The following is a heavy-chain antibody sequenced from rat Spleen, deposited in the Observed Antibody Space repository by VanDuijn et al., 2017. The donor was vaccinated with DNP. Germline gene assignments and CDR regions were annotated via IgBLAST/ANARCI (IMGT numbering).Heavy chain of an antibody. Sequence: EVQLVESGGGLVQPGRSLKLSCAASGFTFSSFPMAWVRQTPTRGLEWVAIISTNGDNNYYRDSVKGRFSISRDSAKNTLYLQMNSLRSEDTATYYCAIYFYSGDNWFGYWGQGTLVTVSS. J-gene: IGHJ3*01. CDR3: AIYFYSGDNWFGY. CDR2: ISTNGDNN. V-gene: IGHV5-46*01. CDR1: GFTFSSFP. D-gene: IGHD1-1*01.